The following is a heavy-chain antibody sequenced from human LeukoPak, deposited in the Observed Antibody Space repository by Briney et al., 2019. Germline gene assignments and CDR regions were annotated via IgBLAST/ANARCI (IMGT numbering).Heavy chain of an antibody. CDR3: ARDRSGVKGLMDY. Sequence: PGGSLRLSCAASGFTFSSYAMHWVRQAPGKGLEWVAVISYDGSNKYYADSVKGRFTISRDNSKNTLYLQMNSLRAEDTAVYYCARDRSGVKGLMDYWGQGTLVTVSS. D-gene: IGHD6-25*01. V-gene: IGHV3-30*04. CDR1: GFTFSSYA. CDR2: ISYDGSNK. J-gene: IGHJ4*02.